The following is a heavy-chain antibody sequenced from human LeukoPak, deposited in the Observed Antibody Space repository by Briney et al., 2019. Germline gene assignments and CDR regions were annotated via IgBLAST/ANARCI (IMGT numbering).Heavy chain of an antibody. Sequence: SETLSLTSTVSGGSISSSSYYWGWIRQPPGKGLEWIGSIYYSGSTYYNPSLKSRVTISVDTSKNQFSLKLSSVTAADTAVYYCARGWQWLDSDAFDIWGQGTMVTVSS. CDR3: ARGWQWLDSDAFDI. V-gene: IGHV4-39*01. D-gene: IGHD6-19*01. CDR2: IYYSGST. CDR1: GGSISSSSYY. J-gene: IGHJ3*02.